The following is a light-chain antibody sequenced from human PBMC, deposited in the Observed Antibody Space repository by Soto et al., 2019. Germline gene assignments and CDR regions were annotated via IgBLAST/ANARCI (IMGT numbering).Light chain of an antibody. CDR2: TTS. J-gene: IGKJ4*01. V-gene: IGKV1-39*01. CDR1: QSISNF. CDR3: QQSYSTPQT. Sequence: DSQMTQSPSSLSASVGDRVTITCRASQSISNFLNWYQQKPGKAPKLLIHTTSSLQSGVPSRFSASGTGTDFTLTISSLQPEDFATYYCQQSYSTPQTFGGGTKVDIK.